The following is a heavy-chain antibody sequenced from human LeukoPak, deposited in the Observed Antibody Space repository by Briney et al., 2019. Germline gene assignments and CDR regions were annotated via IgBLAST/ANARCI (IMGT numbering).Heavy chain of an antibody. CDR3: ARGFPKRSYCSSTSCRKLGNWFDP. CDR1: GGSFSGYY. Sequence: SETLSLTCAVYGGSFSGYYWSWIRQPPGKGLEWIGEINHSGSTNYNPSLKSRVTISVDTSKNQFSPKLSSVTAADTAVYYCARGFPKRSYCSSTSCRKLGNWFDPWGQGTLVTVSS. J-gene: IGHJ5*02. D-gene: IGHD2-2*01. V-gene: IGHV4-34*01. CDR2: INHSGST.